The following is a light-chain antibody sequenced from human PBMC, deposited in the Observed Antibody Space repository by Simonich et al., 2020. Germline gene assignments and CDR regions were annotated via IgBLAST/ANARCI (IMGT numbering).Light chain of an antibody. V-gene: IGLV2-14*03. CDR1: SSDVGGYNY. J-gene: IGLJ3*02. CDR3: SSYTSSSTWV. Sequence: QSALTQPASVSGSPGQSITISSTGTSSDVGGYNYVSWYQKHPGKAPKLMIYDVSKRPSGVSNRFSGSKSGNTASLTISGLQAEDEADYYCSSYTSSSTWVFGGGTKLTVL. CDR2: DVS.